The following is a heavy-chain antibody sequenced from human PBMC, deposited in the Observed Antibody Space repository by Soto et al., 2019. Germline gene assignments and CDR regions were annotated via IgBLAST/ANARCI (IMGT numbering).Heavy chain of an antibody. D-gene: IGHD3-10*01. J-gene: IGHJ6*02. CDR1: GGSISSGGYY. CDR3: ARDYCSGDYYYGMDV. CDR2: IYYSGGT. Sequence: QVQLQESGPGLVKPSQTLSLTCTVSGGSISSGGYYWSWIRQHPGKGLEWIGYIYYSGGTYYNPSLKSRVTISLDTSKNQFSLKLSSVPAADTAVYYCARDYCSGDYYYGMDVWCQGTTVTVSS. V-gene: IGHV4-31*03.